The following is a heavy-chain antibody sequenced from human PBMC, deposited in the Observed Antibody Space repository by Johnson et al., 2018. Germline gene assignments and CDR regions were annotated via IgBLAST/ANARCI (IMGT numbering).Heavy chain of an antibody. CDR3: AKGSGSAHYYMDV. CDR1: GFTFSTYA. Sequence: VQLVQSGGGVVQPGRSLRLSCAASGFTFSTYAMSWVRQAPGKGLEWVAELSGSGGSTFYADSVKGRFTISRDNSKNTVYVQINSLRAEDTAVYYCAKGSGSAHYYMDVWGKGTTVTVSS. V-gene: IGHV3-23*04. J-gene: IGHJ6*03. CDR2: LSGSGGST.